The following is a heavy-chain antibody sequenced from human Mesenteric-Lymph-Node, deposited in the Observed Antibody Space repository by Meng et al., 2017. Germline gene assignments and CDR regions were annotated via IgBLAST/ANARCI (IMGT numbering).Heavy chain of an antibody. V-gene: IGHV4-59*01. Sequence: TLSLTCTVSGGSISSYYWSWIRQPPGKGLEWIGYIYYSGSTNYNPSLKSRVTISVDTSKNQFSLKLSSVTAADTAVYYCARDLYSGSYYSFGYWGQGTLVTVSS. D-gene: IGHD1-26*01. J-gene: IGHJ4*02. CDR2: IYYSGST. CDR1: GGSISSYY. CDR3: ARDLYSGSYYSFGY.